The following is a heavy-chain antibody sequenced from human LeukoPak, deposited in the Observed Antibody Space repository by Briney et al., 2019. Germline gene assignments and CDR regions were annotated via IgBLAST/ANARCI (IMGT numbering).Heavy chain of an antibody. J-gene: IGHJ5*01. D-gene: IGHD5-12*01. Sequence: GGSLRLSCAGSGFTFSAYAMNWVRPAPGKGLEWVSAISGSGGITYYADSVKGRVTISRDNSKNTLSLQMYSLTAEDTAVYYCAKDGGSGRGYLLGVDSWGQGTLVTVSS. CDR2: ISGSGGIT. CDR1: GFTFSAYA. V-gene: IGHV3-23*01. CDR3: AKDGGSGRGYLLGVDS.